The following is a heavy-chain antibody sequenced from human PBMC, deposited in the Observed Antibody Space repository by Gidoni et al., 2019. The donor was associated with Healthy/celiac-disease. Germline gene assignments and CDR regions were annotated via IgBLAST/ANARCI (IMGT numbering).Heavy chain of an antibody. CDR2: IYYSGST. D-gene: IGHD3-10*01. Sequence: QLQLQESGPGLVTPSETLSLTCTVSGGSISSSSYYWGWIRQPPGKGLEWIGSIYYSGSTYYNQALKSRVTISVDTSKNQFSLKLSSVTAADTAVYYCARQVRGVIHFDYWGQGTLVTVSS. CDR1: GGSISSSSYY. CDR3: ARQVRGVIHFDY. J-gene: IGHJ4*02. V-gene: IGHV4-39*01.